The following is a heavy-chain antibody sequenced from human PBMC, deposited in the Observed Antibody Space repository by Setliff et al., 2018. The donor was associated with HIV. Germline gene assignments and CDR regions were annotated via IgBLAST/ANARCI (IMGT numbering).Heavy chain of an antibody. CDR3: TRSRRRLDAFDI. CDR1: GYMFIAYG. J-gene: IGHJ3*02. CDR2: IGPYNGRT. V-gene: IGHV1-18*01. Sequence: GASVKVSCKTSGYMFIAYGMSWVRRAPGQGLEWMGWIGPYNGRTEYAQEFQGRVTMTTDTSTSTAYMELRSLRSDDTAVYYCTRSRRRLDAFDIWGQGTMVTVSS. D-gene: IGHD6-25*01.